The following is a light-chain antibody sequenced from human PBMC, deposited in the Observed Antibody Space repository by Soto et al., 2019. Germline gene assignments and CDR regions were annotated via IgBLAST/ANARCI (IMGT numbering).Light chain of an antibody. CDR1: QSVVNSY. J-gene: IGKJ3*01. CDR3: QQYGDSPFT. Sequence: DIVLTQSPGTLSLSPGERAILSCRASQSVVNSYLAWFQHKPGQAPRLLIHDASRRATGIPDRFSGSGSGTDFTLTISRPEPEDFAVYYCQQYGDSPFTFGPGTRVDIK. V-gene: IGKV3-20*01. CDR2: DAS.